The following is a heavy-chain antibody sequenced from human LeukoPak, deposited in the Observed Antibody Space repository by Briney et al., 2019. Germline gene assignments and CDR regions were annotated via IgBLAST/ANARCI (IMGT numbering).Heavy chain of an antibody. D-gene: IGHD4-23*01. CDR1: GGSFSGYY. V-gene: IGHV4-59*10. Sequence: PSETLSLTCAVYGGSFSGYYWSWIRQPAGKGLEWIGRIYTSGSTNYNPSPKSRVTISVDTSKNQFSLKLSSVTAADTAVYYCARGDDYGGNSPVYWGQGTLVTVSS. CDR3: ARGDDYGGNSPVY. J-gene: IGHJ4*02. CDR2: IYTSGST.